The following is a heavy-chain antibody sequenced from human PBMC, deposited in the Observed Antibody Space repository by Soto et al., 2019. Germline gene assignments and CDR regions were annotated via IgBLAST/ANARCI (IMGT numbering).Heavy chain of an antibody. J-gene: IGHJ3*02. CDR3: AKDLNGGNSGAFDI. V-gene: IGHV3-30*18. Sequence: GGSLRLSCAASGFTFSSYGMHWVRQAPGKGLEWVAVISYDGSNKYYADSVKGRFTISRDNSKNTLYLQMNSLRAEDTAVYYCAKDLNGGNSGAFDIWGQGTMVTVS. CDR1: GFTFSSYG. D-gene: IGHD2-21*02. CDR2: ISYDGSNK.